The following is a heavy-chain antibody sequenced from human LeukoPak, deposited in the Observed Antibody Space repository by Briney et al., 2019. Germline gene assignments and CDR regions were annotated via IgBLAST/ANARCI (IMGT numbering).Heavy chain of an antibody. J-gene: IGHJ4*02. D-gene: IGHD4-17*01. CDR3: ARGPYGDLDY. V-gene: IGHV4-59*01. CDR2: IYYSGST. CDR1: GGSISSYY. Sequence: SETLSLTCTVSGGSISSYYWSWIRQPPGKGPEWIGYIYYSGSTNYNPSLKSRVTISVDTSKNQFSLKLSSVTAADTAVYYCARGPYGDLDYWGQGTLVTVSS.